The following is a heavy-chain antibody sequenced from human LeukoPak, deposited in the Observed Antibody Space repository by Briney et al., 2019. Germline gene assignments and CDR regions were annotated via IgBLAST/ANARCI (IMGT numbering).Heavy chain of an antibody. CDR3: AREIAARLYNWFDP. V-gene: IGHV1-18*01. Sequence: AASVTVSCKASGGTFSSYAISWVRQAPGQGLEWMGWISAYNGNTNYAQKLQGRVTMTTDTSTSTAYMELRSLRSDDTAVYYCAREIAARLYNWFDPWGQGTLVTVSS. CDR1: GGTFSSYA. CDR2: ISAYNGNT. D-gene: IGHD6-6*01. J-gene: IGHJ5*02.